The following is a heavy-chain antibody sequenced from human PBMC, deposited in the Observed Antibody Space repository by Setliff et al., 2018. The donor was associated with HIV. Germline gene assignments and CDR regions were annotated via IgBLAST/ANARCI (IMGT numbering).Heavy chain of an antibody. V-gene: IGHV3-15*01. CDR1: GLTFRNAW. J-gene: IGHJ4*02. CDR2: IKSKTDGGTT. CDR3: TTGYDADYYDSGGHYYIDY. D-gene: IGHD3-22*01. Sequence: GESLKISCAASGLTFRNAWMSWVRQAPGKGLEWVGRIKSKTDGGTTDYAAPVKGRFTISRDDSKNTLDLQMNSLQTEDTAVYYCTTGYDADYYDSGGHYYIDYWGQGTLVTVSS.